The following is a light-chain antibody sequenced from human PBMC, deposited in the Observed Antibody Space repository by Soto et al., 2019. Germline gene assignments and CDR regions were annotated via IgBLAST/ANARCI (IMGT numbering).Light chain of an antibody. CDR1: QSVVNYQ. CDR3: QQYGALPPT. J-gene: IGKJ1*01. V-gene: IGKV3-20*01. CDR2: NTF. Sequence: EVVLTQSPGTLSLSPGERATLSCRTSQSVVNYQLAWYRQKPGQAPRLLIYNTFHRATGIPDRFSGTGSETDFTPTISGLEPEDFAVYHCQQYGALPPTFGQGTRVEIK.